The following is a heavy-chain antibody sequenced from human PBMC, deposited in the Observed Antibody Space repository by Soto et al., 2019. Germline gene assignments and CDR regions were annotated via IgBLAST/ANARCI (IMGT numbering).Heavy chain of an antibody. CDR3: ARFLGGIPARPFDC. D-gene: IGHD6-6*01. CDR1: GFSFSDSY. V-gene: IGHV3-11*01. Sequence: QVHLVESGGGLVKPGGSVRLSCAASGFSFSDSYMSWVRQAPGKGLEWVSYISGSSITISHADSVKGRFTISRDNGKNSVYLQMDSLRAEDTAVYYCARFLGGIPARPFDCWRQGTLVTVSS. CDR2: ISGSSITI. J-gene: IGHJ4*02.